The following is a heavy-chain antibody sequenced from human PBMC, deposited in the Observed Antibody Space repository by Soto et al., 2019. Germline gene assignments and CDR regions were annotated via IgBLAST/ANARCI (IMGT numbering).Heavy chain of an antibody. J-gene: IGHJ4*02. D-gene: IGHD6-19*01. Sequence: QVRLEQSGAEVRKPAASVQVSCKASGYPFTSYGIVWVRQAPGQGLEWMGWISPYSGETRYTEKFRDRVTFTTDTSTKTAYMDLRNLTSDDTAVYYCARGPVAGSDYWGQGTLVTVSS. V-gene: IGHV1-18*01. CDR1: GYPFTSYG. CDR2: ISPYSGET. CDR3: ARGPVAGSDY.